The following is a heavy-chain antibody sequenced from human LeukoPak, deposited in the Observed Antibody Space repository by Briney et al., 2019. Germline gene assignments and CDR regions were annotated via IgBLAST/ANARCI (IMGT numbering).Heavy chain of an antibody. Sequence: ASVKVSCTASGFTFSSYAISWVRQAPGQGLEWMGGIIPICGTANYAQTFQGRVTITADKSTNTPYMELSSLRSEDTAVYYCARVKERGIAVAGTAYYFDYWGQGTLVTVPS. CDR3: ARVKERGIAVAGTAYYFDY. CDR2: IIPICGTA. CDR1: GFTFSSYA. V-gene: IGHV1-69*06. J-gene: IGHJ4*02. D-gene: IGHD6-19*01.